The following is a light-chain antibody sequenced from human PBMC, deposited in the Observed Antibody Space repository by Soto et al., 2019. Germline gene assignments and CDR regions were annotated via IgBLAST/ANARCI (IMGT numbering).Light chain of an antibody. CDR3: QSYDSSLSGYV. CDR2: GNS. V-gene: IGLV1-40*01. CDR1: SSNIGGGYD. Sequence: QSVLTQPPSVSGAPGQRVTISCTGSSSNIGGGYDVHWYQQLPGTAPKLVIYGNSNRPSGVPDRFSGSKSGTSASLAITGLQAEDVADYYCQSYDSSLSGYVFGTGTKLTVL. J-gene: IGLJ1*01.